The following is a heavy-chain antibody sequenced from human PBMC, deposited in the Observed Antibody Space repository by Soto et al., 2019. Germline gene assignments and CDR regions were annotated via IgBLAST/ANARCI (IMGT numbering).Heavy chain of an antibody. D-gene: IGHD1-1*01. Sequence: SAKVSCKASGFTFTSSAMQWVRQARGQRLEWIGWIVVGSGNTNYAQKFQERVTITRDMSTSTAYMELSSLRSEDTAVYYCAAGLVPSTNYYYYYYMDVWGKGTTVTVSS. J-gene: IGHJ6*03. V-gene: IGHV1-58*02. CDR3: AAGLVPSTNYYYYYYMDV. CDR1: GFTFTSSA. CDR2: IVVGSGNT.